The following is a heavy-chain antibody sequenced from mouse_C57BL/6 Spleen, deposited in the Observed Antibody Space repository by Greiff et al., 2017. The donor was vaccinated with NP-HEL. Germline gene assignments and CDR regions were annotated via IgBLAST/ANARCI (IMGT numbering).Heavy chain of an antibody. CDR2: INPNNGGT. CDR1: GYTFTDYY. D-gene: IGHD2-1*01. CDR3: AREGGNSAWFAY. V-gene: IGHV1-26*01. J-gene: IGHJ3*01. Sequence: EVQLQQSGPELVKPGASVKISCKASGYTFTDYYMNWVKQSHGKSLEWIGDINPNNGGTSYNQKFKGKAKLTVDKSSSTAYMELRSLTSEDSAVYYCAREGGNSAWFAYWGQGTLVTVSA.